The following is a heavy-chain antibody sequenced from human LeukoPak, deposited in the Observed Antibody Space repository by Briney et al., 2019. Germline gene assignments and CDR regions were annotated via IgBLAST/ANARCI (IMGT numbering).Heavy chain of an antibody. J-gene: IGHJ4*02. D-gene: IGHD4-11*01. CDR3: ARDTDYNGNYFDY. CDR1: GFTFSSYS. CDR2: ISSSSSYI. Sequence: KTGGSLRLSCAASGFTFSSYSMNRVRQAPGKGLEWVSSISSSSSYIYYADSVKGRFTISRDNAKNSLYLQMNSLRAEDTAVYYCARDTDYNGNYFDYWGQGTLVTVSS. V-gene: IGHV3-21*01.